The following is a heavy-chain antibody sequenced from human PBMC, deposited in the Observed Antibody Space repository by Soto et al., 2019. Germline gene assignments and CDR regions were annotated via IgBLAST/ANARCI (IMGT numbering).Heavy chain of an antibody. D-gene: IGHD2-15*01. V-gene: IGHV3-9*01. CDR3: ARDDVLCDGGRCYGVPLDV. J-gene: IGHJ6*04. CDR1: GFTFDDYA. Sequence: PGGFLRLSCAASGFTFDDYAMHWVRQAPGKGLEWVSGISWNSGSIGYADSVKGRFTISRDNAKNSLYLQMNSLRAEDTAVYYCARDDVLCDGGRCYGVPLDVWGKGTTVTVSS. CDR2: ISWNSGSI.